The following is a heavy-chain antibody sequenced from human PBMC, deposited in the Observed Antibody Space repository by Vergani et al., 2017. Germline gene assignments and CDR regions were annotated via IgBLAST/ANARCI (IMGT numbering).Heavy chain of an antibody. Sequence: QVQLQESGPGLVKPSQTLSVTCTVSGGSLSSGSAYWGWIRQPPGKGLEWIGTIYYSGSTYYNPSLKSRVTISVDTSKNQFSLKLNSVTAADTAVYYCARHKEQLVPGNYYYYYYMDVWGKGTTVTVSS. D-gene: IGHD6-13*01. CDR2: IYYSGST. V-gene: IGHV4-39*01. CDR3: ARHKEQLVPGNYYYYYYMDV. J-gene: IGHJ6*03. CDR1: GGSLSSGSAY.